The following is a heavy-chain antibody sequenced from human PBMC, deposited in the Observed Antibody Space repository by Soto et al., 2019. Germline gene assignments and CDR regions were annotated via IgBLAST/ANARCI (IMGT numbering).Heavy chain of an antibody. Sequence: SETLSLTCSVSGVSISSYFWSWIRQAPGRGLEWIGYTYHRGSTNYSPSPKSRVAISLDTSENQFSLKVNSVTAADTAVYYCARIGGYHGPLDYWGQGTPVTVSS. CDR2: TYHRGST. CDR3: ARIGGYHGPLDY. CDR1: GVSISSYF. J-gene: IGHJ4*02. V-gene: IGHV4-59*01. D-gene: IGHD6-25*01.